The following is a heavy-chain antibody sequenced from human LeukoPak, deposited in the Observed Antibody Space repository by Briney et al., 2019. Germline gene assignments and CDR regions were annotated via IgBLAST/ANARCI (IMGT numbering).Heavy chain of an antibody. J-gene: IGHJ4*02. D-gene: IGHD3-9*01. CDR2: IYYSGST. Sequence: SETLSLTCTVSGGSISSYYWSWIRQPPGKGLEWIGYIYYSGSTNYNPSLKSRVTISVDTSKNQFSLKLSSVTAADTAVYYCARGDYDILTGYYKDYWGQGTLVTVSS. CDR1: GGSISSYY. V-gene: IGHV4-59*01. CDR3: ARGDYDILTGYYKDY.